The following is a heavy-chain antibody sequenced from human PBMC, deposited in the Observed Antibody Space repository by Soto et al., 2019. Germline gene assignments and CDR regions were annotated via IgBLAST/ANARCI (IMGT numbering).Heavy chain of an antibody. V-gene: IGHV4-39*01. J-gene: IGHJ4*02. CDR3: TRLGSSGWYQGSYFDY. CDR2: ILFSGST. Sequence: QLQLQESGPGLVKPSETLSLTCTVSGGHKRRKTLYWVCMRQPPGKRLEWIGSILFSGSTNYHPSLMSRVRISMEPSMNQSSLRMSSVTAADTAVFYCTRLGSSGWYQGSYFDYWGQGILVTVSS. CDR1: GGHKRRKTLY. D-gene: IGHD6-19*01.